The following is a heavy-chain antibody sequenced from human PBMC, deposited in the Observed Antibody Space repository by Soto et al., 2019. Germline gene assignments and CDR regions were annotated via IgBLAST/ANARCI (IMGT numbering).Heavy chain of an antibody. V-gene: IGHV3-48*02. CDR3: ARNADCSTVSFHC. J-gene: IGHJ4*02. CDR1: GFIFSTYN. D-gene: IGHD2-2*01. CDR2: ISSSSSKI. Sequence: EVQLVESGGGLVQPGGSLRLSCAASGFIFSTYNMNWVRQAPGKGLEWVSYISSSSSKIYYADSVKGRFTISRDNAKNSLYLQMNSLIDEDTAVYYCARNADCSTVSFHCWGQGTLVPVSS.